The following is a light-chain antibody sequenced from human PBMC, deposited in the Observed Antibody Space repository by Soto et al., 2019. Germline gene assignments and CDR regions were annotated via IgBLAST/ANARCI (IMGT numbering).Light chain of an antibody. Sequence: EILMTQSPATLSVSPGERATLSCRASQSVSSNLAWYQQKVGQAPRLLIYGASIRATGIPARFSGSGSGTDFNLPISSLQSEDFAVYFCQQYNNWPPLTFGGGTKVEIK. CDR2: GAS. V-gene: IGKV3D-15*01. CDR1: QSVSSN. J-gene: IGKJ4*01. CDR3: QQYNNWPPLT.